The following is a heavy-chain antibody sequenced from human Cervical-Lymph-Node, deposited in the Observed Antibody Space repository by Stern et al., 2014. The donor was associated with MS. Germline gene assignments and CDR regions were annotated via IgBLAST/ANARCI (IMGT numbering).Heavy chain of an antibody. CDR1: GFSFSRYA. Sequence: VQLVESGGGVVQPGRSLRLSCAASGFSFSRYAMHWVRQAPGKGLEWVALIWYDGSNPYYADSLTGRFPISRDNFKNPLYLQMNSLRAEDTAVYYCASAYSSSHYYFDYWGQGTLVTVSS. J-gene: IGHJ4*02. CDR2: IWYDGSNP. CDR3: ASAYSSSHYYFDY. V-gene: IGHV3-33*01. D-gene: IGHD6-13*01.